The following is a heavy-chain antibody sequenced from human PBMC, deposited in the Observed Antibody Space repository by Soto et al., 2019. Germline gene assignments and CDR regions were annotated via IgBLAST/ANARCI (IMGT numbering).Heavy chain of an antibody. CDR2: ISAYNGNT. CDR1: GYTFTSYG. D-gene: IGHD3-3*01. V-gene: IGHV1-18*01. CDR3: ARVSTIFGVVIIPVAYMDV. Sequence: QVQLVQSGAEVKKPGASVKVSCKASGYTFTSYGISWVRQAPGQGLEWMGWISAYNGNTNYAQKLQGKVTMTTDTSTSTAYMELRSLRSDDTAVYYGARVSTIFGVVIIPVAYMDVWGKGTTVTVSS. J-gene: IGHJ6*03.